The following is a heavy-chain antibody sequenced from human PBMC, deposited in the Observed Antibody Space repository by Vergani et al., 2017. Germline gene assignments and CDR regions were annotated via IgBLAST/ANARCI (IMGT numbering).Heavy chain of an antibody. J-gene: IGHJ6*03. CDR1: GYTLTEFS. V-gene: IGHV1-24*01. D-gene: IGHD3-16*01. Sequence: QVQLVQSGAEVKKPGASVKVSCKVSGYTLTEFSMHWGRQAPGKGREWMGGFDPEDGETIYAQKFQGRVTMTEDTSTDTAYMELSSLRSEDTAVYYCALLKGGYYYYYMDVWGKGTTVTVSS. CDR3: ALLKGGYYYYYMDV. CDR2: FDPEDGET.